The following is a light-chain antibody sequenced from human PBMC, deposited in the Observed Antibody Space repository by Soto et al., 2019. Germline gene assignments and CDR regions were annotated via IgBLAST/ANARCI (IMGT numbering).Light chain of an antibody. CDR2: DVD. CDR1: SSDVAYNF. Sequence: QSVLTQPASVSGSPGQSITISCTGTSSDVAYNFVSWYQQHPGKAPKLMIYDVDIRPSGISNRFSGSRSGNTASLTISGLQAEDEADYYCCSYTRFTTRVIFGGGTKLTVL. CDR3: CSYTRFTTRVI. J-gene: IGLJ2*01. V-gene: IGLV2-14*03.